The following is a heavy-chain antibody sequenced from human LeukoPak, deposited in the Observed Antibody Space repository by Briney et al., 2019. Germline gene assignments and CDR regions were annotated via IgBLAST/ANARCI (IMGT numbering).Heavy chain of an antibody. V-gene: IGHV3-23*01. D-gene: IGHD2-15*01. J-gene: IGHJ4*02. CDR1: GFTFSNYA. CDR3: AKDRGYCSGGTCYQFDY. CDR2: ISGGGGGT. Sequence: PGGSLRLSCAASGFTFSNYAMIWVRQAPGNGLEWVSGISGGGGGTYFADSVKGRFIISRDNSKNTLYLQMNSLRAEDTALYYCAKDRGYCSGGTCYQFDYWGQGTPVTVSS.